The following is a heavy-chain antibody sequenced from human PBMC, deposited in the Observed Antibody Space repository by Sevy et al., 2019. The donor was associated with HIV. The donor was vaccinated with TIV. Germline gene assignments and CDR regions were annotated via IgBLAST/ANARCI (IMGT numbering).Heavy chain of an antibody. V-gene: IGHV1-18*01. CDR1: GYTFTSYG. J-gene: IGHJ4*02. Sequence: ASVKVSCKASGYTFTSYGISWVRQAPGQGLEWMGWISAYNGNTNYAQKLQGRVTMTTDTSTSTAYMELRSLRSDDTAVCYCARGPYYSDSSGYYYMYDYWGQGTLVTVSS. CDR3: ARGPYYSDSSGYYYMYDY. CDR2: ISAYNGNT. D-gene: IGHD3-22*01.